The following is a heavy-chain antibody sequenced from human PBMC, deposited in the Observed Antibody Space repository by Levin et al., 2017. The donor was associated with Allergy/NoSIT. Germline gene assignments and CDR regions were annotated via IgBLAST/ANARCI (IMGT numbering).Heavy chain of an antibody. CDR2: INSDGSSI. CDR1: GFTFSNSW. J-gene: IGHJ3*01. CDR3: AREPTSALDV. Sequence: RGESLKISCAASGFTFSNSWMHWVRQAPGEGLVWVSRINSDGSSIVYADSVKGRFTISRDNAKNTVYLQMNSLTAEDTAVYFCAREPTSALDVWGQGTMVTVSS. V-gene: IGHV3-74*01. D-gene: IGHD2-2*01.